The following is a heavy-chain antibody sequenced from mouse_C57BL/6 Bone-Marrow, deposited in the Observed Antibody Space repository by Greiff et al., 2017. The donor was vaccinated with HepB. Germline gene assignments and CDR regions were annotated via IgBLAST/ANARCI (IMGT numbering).Heavy chain of an antibody. CDR3: ARRYYYGSSYLWFAY. CDR1: GYTFTDYY. J-gene: IGHJ3*01. Sequence: VQLQQSGPELVKPGASVKISCKASGYTFTDYYMNWVKQSHGKSLEWIGDINPNNGGTSYNQKFKGKATLTVDKSSSTAYMELRSLTSEDSAVYYCARRYYYGSSYLWFAYWGQGTLVTVSA. CDR2: INPNNGGT. D-gene: IGHD1-1*01. V-gene: IGHV1-26*01.